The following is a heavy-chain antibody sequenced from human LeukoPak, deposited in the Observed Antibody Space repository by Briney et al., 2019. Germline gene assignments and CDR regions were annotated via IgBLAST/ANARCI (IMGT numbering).Heavy chain of an antibody. CDR2: ISYGGSNK. D-gene: IGHD4-23*01. Sequence: GGSLRLSCAASGFTFSNYAMHWVRLAPGKGLEWVAVISYGGSNKYYADSVKGRFTISRDNSKNTLYLQMNSLRAEDTAAYYCASGDDYGGNWGQGTLVTVSS. CDR1: GFTFSNYA. J-gene: IGHJ4*02. CDR3: ASGDDYGGN. V-gene: IGHV3-30-3*01.